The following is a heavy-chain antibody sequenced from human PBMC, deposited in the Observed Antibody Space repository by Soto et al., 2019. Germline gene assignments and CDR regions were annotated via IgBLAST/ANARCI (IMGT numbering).Heavy chain of an antibody. CDR1: GASISSYD. J-gene: IGHJ4*02. D-gene: IGHD5-12*01. Sequence: SETLSLTCTVSGASISSYDWSWIRRPPGKGLEWIGHISYSGSTNYEPPLKSRVTISVDTSKKQFSLKLTSVTAADTAVYYCARGRDGYNYPNFDYWGQGTLVTVSS. CDR2: ISYSGST. CDR3: ARGRDGYNYPNFDY. V-gene: IGHV4-59*01.